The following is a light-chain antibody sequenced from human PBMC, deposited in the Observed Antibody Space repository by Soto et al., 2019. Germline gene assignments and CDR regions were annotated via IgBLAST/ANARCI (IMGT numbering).Light chain of an antibody. V-gene: IGKV3-15*01. CDR3: QPYNNWPLT. J-gene: IGKJ4*01. CDR1: QSVRSSY. Sequence: EIVMTQSPATLSVSQGEGASLSCRASQSVRSSYLAWYQQKSGQAPRLLIYDTSTRATGVPTRFSGSRSGAEFTLTINSLQSEDFAVYYCQPYNNWPLTFGGGTKVDIK. CDR2: DTS.